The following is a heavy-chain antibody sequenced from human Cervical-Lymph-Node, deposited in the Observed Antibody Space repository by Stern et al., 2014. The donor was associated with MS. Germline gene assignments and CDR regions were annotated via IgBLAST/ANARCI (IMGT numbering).Heavy chain of an antibody. D-gene: IGHD3-10*01. CDR2: IYYTGST. CDR3: ARGRRGSGSYYFNWFDP. CDR1: GTSISNSSYC. V-gene: IGHV4-39*01. J-gene: IGHJ5*02. Sequence: QLQLQESGPGLVKPSETLSLTCSVSGTSISNSSYCWGWVRQPPGKGLEWIGSIYYTGSTYYNPSLKSRVTISVDTSKNQFSLNLSSVTAADTAVYYCARGRRGSGSYYFNWFDPWGQGTLVTVSS.